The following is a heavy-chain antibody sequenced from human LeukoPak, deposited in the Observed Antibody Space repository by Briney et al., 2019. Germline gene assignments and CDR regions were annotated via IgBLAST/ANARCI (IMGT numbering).Heavy chain of an antibody. Sequence: SETLSLTCAVSGGSISSGGYSWSWIRQPPGKGLEWIGYIYHSGSTYYNPSLKSRVTISVDTSKNQFSLKLSSVTAADTAVYYCARHPYYYGSGSDTFDYWGQGTLVTVSS. CDR3: ARHPYYYGSGSDTFDY. J-gene: IGHJ4*02. CDR1: GGSISSGGYS. CDR2: IYHSGST. D-gene: IGHD3-10*01. V-gene: IGHV4-30-2*02.